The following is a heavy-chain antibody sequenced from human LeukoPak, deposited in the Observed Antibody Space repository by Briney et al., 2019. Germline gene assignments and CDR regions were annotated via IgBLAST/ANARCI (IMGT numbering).Heavy chain of an antibody. D-gene: IGHD3-22*01. J-gene: IGHJ4*02. Sequence: PGRSLRLSCTASGFTFGDYAMSWARQAPGKGLEWVGFIRSKAYGGTTEYAASVKGRFTISRDDSKSIAYLQMNSLKTEDTAVYYCTRTDYDSSGYYWIDYWGQGTLVTVSS. CDR3: TRTDYDSSGYYWIDY. CDR1: GFTFGDYA. V-gene: IGHV3-49*04. CDR2: IRSKAYGGTT.